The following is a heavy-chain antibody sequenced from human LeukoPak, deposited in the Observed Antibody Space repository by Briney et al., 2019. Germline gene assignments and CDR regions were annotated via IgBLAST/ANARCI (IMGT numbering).Heavy chain of an antibody. CDR2: MFYSEST. V-gene: IGHV4-61*01. Sequence: SETLSLTCSGTGASVSDGKHYMSLIRQPPGKGLEWIGYMFYSESTKYNPSLKSRVTISVDKSKNQFSLHMSSVTAVDTAVYSVSSSSNSALCLLYYWRWGPGSLVTVSS. CDR3: SSSSNSALCLLYYWR. J-gene: IGHJ4*02. D-gene: IGHD1-26*01. CDR1: GASVSDGKHY.